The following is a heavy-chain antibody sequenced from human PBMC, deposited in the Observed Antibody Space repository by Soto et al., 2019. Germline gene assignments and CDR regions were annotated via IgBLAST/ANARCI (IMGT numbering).Heavy chain of an antibody. D-gene: IGHD1-1*01. V-gene: IGHV2-5*02. CDR1: GFSLSTSGVG. J-gene: IGHJ4*02. CDR3: AHSLWQLTYFDY. Sequence: QITLKESRPPLVKPTQTLTLTCTFSGFSLSTSGVGVGWIRQPPGKALEWLALIYWDDDKRYSPSPKSRLTITKDTSKNQVVLTMTNMDPVDTATYYCAHSLWQLTYFDYWGQGTLVTVSS. CDR2: IYWDDDK.